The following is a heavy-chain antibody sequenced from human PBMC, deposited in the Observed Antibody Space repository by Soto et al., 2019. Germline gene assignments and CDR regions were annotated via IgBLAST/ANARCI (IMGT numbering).Heavy chain of an antibody. V-gene: IGHV1-69*06. CDR2: IIPIFGTA. D-gene: IGHD6-13*01. Sequence: SVKVSCKASGGTFSSYAISWVRQAPGQGLEWMGGIIPIFGTANYAQKFQGRVTITADKSTSTAYMELSSLRSEDTAVYYCARGGVVLSSSFGYYYYYGMDVWGQGTTVT. CDR3: ARGGVVLSSSFGYYYYYGMDV. CDR1: GGTFSSYA. J-gene: IGHJ6*02.